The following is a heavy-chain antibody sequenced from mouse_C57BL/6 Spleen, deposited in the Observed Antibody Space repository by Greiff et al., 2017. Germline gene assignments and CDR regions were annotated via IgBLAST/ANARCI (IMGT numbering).Heavy chain of an antibody. CDR3: AREGQFITTVVATERHYAMDY. CDR1: GYTFTSYW. Sequence: QVQLQQPGAELVKPGASVKMSCKASGYTFTSYWITWVKQRPGQGLEWIGDIYPGSGSTNYNEKFKSKATLTVDTSSSTAYMQLSSLTSEDSAVYYCAREGQFITTVVATERHYAMDYWGQGTSVTVSS. D-gene: IGHD1-1*01. V-gene: IGHV1-55*01. J-gene: IGHJ4*01. CDR2: IYPGSGST.